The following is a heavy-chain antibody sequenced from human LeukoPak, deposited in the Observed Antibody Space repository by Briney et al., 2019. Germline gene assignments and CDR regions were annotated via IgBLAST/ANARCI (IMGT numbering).Heavy chain of an antibody. D-gene: IGHD2-15*01. Sequence: PGGSLRLSCAASGFTVSSNYMSWVRQAPGKGLEWVSVIYSGGSTYYADSVKGRFTISRDNSKNTLYLQMNSLRAEDTAVYYCAKDRGIGSYYYGMDVWGQGTTVTVSS. CDR3: AKDRGIGSYYYGMDV. CDR1: GFTVSSNY. CDR2: IYSGGST. J-gene: IGHJ6*02. V-gene: IGHV3-53*01.